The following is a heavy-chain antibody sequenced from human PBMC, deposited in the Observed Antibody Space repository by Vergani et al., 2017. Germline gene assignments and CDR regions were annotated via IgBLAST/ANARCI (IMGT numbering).Heavy chain of an antibody. J-gene: IGHJ4*02. Sequence: QVQLQQWGAGLLKPSETLSLTCAVYGGSFSGYYWSWIRQPPGKGLEWIGEINHRGSTNYNPSLKSRVTISVDTSKIQFSLKLSSVTAADTAVYYCARWSMVRGVIRAYFDYWGQGTLVTVSS. CDR2: INHRGST. V-gene: IGHV4-34*01. D-gene: IGHD3-10*01. CDR1: GGSFSGYY. CDR3: ARWSMVRGVIRAYFDY.